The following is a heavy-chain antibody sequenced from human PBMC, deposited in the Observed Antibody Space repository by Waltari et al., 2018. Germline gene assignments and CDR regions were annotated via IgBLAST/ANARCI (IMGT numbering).Heavy chain of an antibody. J-gene: IGHJ4*02. CDR3: AKDRLLGIEGNYFDS. D-gene: IGHD7-27*01. CDR1: GFSFDDYA. Sequence: EVHLVESGGGLAQPGRSLRLSCAASGFSFDDYAMHWVRQAPGKGLEWVSGISWNSGRIDYADSVKGRFTISRDNAKNSVYLQMDSLRPEDSALYYCAKDRLLGIEGNYFDSWGQGTLVTVSS. V-gene: IGHV3-9*01. CDR2: ISWNSGRI.